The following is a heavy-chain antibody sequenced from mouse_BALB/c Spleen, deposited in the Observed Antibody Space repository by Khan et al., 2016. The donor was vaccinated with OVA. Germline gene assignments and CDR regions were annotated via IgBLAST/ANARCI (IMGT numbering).Heavy chain of an antibody. CDR2: IDPANGKT. CDR1: GFNIKDTY. D-gene: IGHD1-2*01. CDR3: AHSLLLYDMDD. V-gene: IGHV14-3*02. Sequence: VRLQQSGAEFVKPGASVKLSCTASGFNIKDTYIHWVKQRPEQGLEWIGRIDPANGKTNYDPKFQGKATLTADTSSNTAYLHLSSLTSEDTVVYFCAHSLLLYDMDDWGQGTSVTVSS. J-gene: IGHJ4*01.